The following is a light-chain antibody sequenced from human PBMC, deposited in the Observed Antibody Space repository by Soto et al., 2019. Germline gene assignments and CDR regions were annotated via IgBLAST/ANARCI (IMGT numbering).Light chain of an antibody. CDR3: QQTNTSPWT. CDR1: QSISDY. Sequence: DIQMTQSPSSLSASLGDRVTITCRASQSISDYVNWYQQQPGKAPKLLIHTASTLRPGVPSRFGGSGSGTDFTLTIANLQPEDFAAYYCQQTNTSPWTFGQGTKVEVK. V-gene: IGKV1-39*01. CDR2: TAS. J-gene: IGKJ1*01.